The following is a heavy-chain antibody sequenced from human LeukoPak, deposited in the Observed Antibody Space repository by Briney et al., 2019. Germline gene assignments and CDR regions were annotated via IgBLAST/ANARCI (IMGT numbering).Heavy chain of an antibody. CDR1: GGSISSSSYY. V-gene: IGHV4-39*01. J-gene: IGHJ5*02. D-gene: IGHD3-3*01. Sequence: PSETLSLTCTVSGGSISSSSYYWGWIRQPPGKGLEWIGRIYYSGSTYYNPSLKSRVTISVDTSKNQFSLKLSSVTAADTAVYYCARRITIFGVVIAGWFDPWGQGTLVTVSS. CDR3: ARRITIFGVVIAGWFDP. CDR2: IYYSGST.